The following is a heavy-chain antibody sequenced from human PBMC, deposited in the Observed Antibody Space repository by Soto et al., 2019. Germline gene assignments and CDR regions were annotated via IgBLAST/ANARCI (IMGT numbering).Heavy chain of an antibody. J-gene: IGHJ6*02. CDR2: IRSKANSYAT. Sequence: GGSLRLSCAASGLTFSGSAMHWVRQASGKGLEWVGRIRSKANSYATAYAASVKGRFTISRDDSKNTAYLQMNSLKTEDTAVYYCTRLVDFWSGYPTYYYGMDVWGQGTTVTVSS. CDR3: TRLVDFWSGYPTYYYGMDV. V-gene: IGHV3-73*01. CDR1: GLTFSGSA. D-gene: IGHD3-3*01.